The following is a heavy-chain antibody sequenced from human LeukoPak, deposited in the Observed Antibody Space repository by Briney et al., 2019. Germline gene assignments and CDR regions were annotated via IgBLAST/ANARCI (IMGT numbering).Heavy chain of an antibody. CDR2: IDPSDSYT. CDR1: GSTFTSYW. CDR3: ASSRIAAAGTFDY. Sequence: GESLQISCQGSGSTFTSYWISWVRQMPGKGLEWMGRIDPSDSYTNYSPSFQGHVTISADKSISTAYLQWSSLKASDTAMYYCASSRIAAAGTFDYWGQGTLVTVSS. D-gene: IGHD6-13*01. J-gene: IGHJ4*02. V-gene: IGHV5-10-1*01.